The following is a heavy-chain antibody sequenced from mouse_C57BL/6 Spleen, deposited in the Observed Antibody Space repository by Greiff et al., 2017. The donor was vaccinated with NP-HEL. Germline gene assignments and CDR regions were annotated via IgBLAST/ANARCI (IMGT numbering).Heavy chain of an antibody. D-gene: IGHD3-2*02. CDR1: GFTFSDYG. Sequence: EVMLVESGGGLVKPGGSLKLSCAASGFTFSDYGMHWVRQAPEKGLGWVAYISSGSSTIYYADTVKGRFTISRDNAKNTLFLQMTSLRSEDTAMYYCARAMAQATGAMDYWGQGTSVTVSS. V-gene: IGHV5-17*01. CDR2: ISSGSSTI. J-gene: IGHJ4*01. CDR3: ARAMAQATGAMDY.